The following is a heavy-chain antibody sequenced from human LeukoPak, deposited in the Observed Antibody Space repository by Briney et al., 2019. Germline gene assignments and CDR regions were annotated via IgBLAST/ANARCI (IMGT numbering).Heavy chain of an antibody. J-gene: IGHJ6*03. CDR3: ARGRDGYNYYYYYYMDA. D-gene: IGHD5-24*01. CDR1: GGSFSGYY. Sequence: PSETLSLTCAVYGGSFSGYYWSWIRQPPGKGLEWIGEITHSGSTNYNPSLKSRVTISVDTSKNQFSLKLSSVTAADTAVYYCARGRDGYNYYYYYYMDAWGKGTTVTVSS. V-gene: IGHV4-34*01. CDR2: ITHSGST.